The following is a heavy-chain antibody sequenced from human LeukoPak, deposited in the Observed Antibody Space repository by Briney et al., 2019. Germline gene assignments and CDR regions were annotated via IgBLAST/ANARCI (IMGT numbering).Heavy chain of an antibody. D-gene: IGHD1-1*01. CDR1: GFTFSSYE. CDR3: ARDNDYYFDY. J-gene: IGHJ4*02. CDR2: ISSSGSTI. Sequence: PTGGSLRLSCAASGFTFSSYEMNWVRQAPGKGLEWVSYISSSGSTIYYADSVKGRFTISRDNAKNSLYLQMNSLRAEDTAVYCCARDNDYYFDYWGQGTLVTVSS. V-gene: IGHV3-48*03.